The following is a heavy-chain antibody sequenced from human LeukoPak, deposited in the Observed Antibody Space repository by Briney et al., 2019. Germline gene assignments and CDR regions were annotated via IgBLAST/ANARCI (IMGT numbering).Heavy chain of an antibody. CDR3: ARNYYDSSGYVPSQDYYYYYYMDV. V-gene: IGHV4-61*02. J-gene: IGHJ6*03. D-gene: IGHD3-22*01. CDR2: IYTSGTT. Sequence: SETLSLTCTVSGGSISSGSYYWSWIRQPAGKGLEWIGRIYTSGTTNYNPSLKSRVTMSVDTSKNQFSLKLSSVTAADTAVYYCARNYYDSSGYVPSQDYYYYYYMDVWGKGTTVTVSS. CDR1: GGSISSGSYY.